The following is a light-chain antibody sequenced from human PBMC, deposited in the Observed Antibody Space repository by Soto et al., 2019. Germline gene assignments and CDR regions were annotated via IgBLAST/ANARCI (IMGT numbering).Light chain of an antibody. CDR3: CSFAGGATFV. V-gene: IGLV2-8*01. CDR2: EVS. CDR1: SSDVGEENY. J-gene: IGLJ2*01. Sequence: QSALTQPPSASGSPGQSVTITCSGTSSDVGEENYVSWYQQHPGKVPKLILYEVSKRPSGVPDRFSGSRSDNTASLTVSGLQAEDEADYFCCSFAGGATFVFGGGTQLTVL.